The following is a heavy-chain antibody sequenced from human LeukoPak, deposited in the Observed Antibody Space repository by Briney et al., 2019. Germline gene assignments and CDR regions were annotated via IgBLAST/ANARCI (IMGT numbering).Heavy chain of an antibody. CDR1: GGSISSYY. Sequence: SETLSLTCTVSGGSISSYYWSWIRQPPGKGLEWIGYIYYSGSTNYNPSLKSRVTTSVDTSKNQFSLKLSSVTAADTAVYYCARLPYSSGWDYYYGMDVWGQGTTVTVSS. V-gene: IGHV4-59*01. CDR2: IYYSGST. D-gene: IGHD6-19*01. CDR3: ARLPYSSGWDYYYGMDV. J-gene: IGHJ6*02.